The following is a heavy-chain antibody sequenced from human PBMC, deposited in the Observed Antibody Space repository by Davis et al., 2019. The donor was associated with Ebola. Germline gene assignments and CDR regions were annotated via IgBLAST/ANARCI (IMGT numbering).Heavy chain of an antibody. V-gene: IGHV4-61*08. CDR1: GGFVSSGGYS. J-gene: IGHJ6*02. CDR3: ARDRPLDFFFGDYYGMDV. CDR2: IYYSGST. D-gene: IGHD3-16*01. Sequence: SETLSLTCAVSGGFVSSGGYSWSWIRQPPGKGLEWIGYIYYSGSTNYNPSLKSRVTISVDTSKNQFSLKLSSVTAADTAVYYCARDRPLDFFFGDYYGMDVWGQGTTVTVSS.